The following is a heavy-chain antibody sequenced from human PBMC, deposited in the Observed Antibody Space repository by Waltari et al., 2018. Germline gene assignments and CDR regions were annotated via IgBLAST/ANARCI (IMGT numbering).Heavy chain of an antibody. CDR1: GFTFSSYW. Sequence: EVQLVESGGGLVQPGGSLRLSCAASGFTFSSYWMSWVRQAPGKGREWVANIKQDGSEKYYVDSVKGRFTISRDNAKNSLYLQMNSLRAEDTAVYYCAGPRLRGYSGEFDYWGQGTLVTVSS. CDR3: AGPRLRGYSGEFDY. J-gene: IGHJ4*02. D-gene: IGHD5-18*01. CDR2: IKQDGSEK. V-gene: IGHV3-7*01.